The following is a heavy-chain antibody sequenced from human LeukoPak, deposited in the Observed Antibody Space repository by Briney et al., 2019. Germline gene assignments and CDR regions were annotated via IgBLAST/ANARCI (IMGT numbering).Heavy chain of an antibody. CDR1: GFTFSSYA. CDR2: ISYDGSNK. CDR3: ARDREKYSSSWYFDY. D-gene: IGHD6-13*01. Sequence: PGRSLRLSCAASGFTFSSYAMHWVRQAPGKGLEWVAVISYDGSNKYYADSVKGRFTISRDNSKNTLYLQMNSLRAEDTAVYYCARDREKYSSSWYFDYWGQGTLVTVSS. V-gene: IGHV3-30-3*01. J-gene: IGHJ4*02.